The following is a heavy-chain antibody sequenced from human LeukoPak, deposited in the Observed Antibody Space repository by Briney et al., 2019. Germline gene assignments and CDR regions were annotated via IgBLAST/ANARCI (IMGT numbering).Heavy chain of an antibody. J-gene: IGHJ4*02. CDR3: ARVRGYSYGYLLSTFDY. D-gene: IGHD5-18*01. Sequence: GASVKVSCKASGYTFTGYYMHWVRQAPGQGLEWMGWINPNSGGTNYVQKFQGRVTMTRDTSISTAYMELSRLRSDDTAVYYCARVRGYSYGYLLSTFDYWGQGTLVTVSS. CDR2: INPNSGGT. V-gene: IGHV1-2*02. CDR1: GYTFTGYY.